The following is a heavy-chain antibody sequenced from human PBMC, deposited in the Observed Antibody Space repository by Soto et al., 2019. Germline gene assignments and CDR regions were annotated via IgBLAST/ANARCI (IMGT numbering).Heavy chain of an antibody. CDR1: GYTFTSYD. J-gene: IGHJ6*03. D-gene: IGHD6-13*01. Sequence: ASVKVSCKASGYTFTSYDINWVRQATGQGLEWMGWMNPNSGNTGYAQKFQGRVTMTRNTSISTAYMELSSLRSEDTAVYYCARGVYSSSFYCYYMDVWGKGTTVTVSS. CDR2: MNPNSGNT. V-gene: IGHV1-8*01. CDR3: ARGVYSSSFYCYYMDV.